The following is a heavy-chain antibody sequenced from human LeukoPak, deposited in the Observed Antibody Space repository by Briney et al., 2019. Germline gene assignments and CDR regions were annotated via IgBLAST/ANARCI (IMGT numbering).Heavy chain of an antibody. V-gene: IGHV4-4*02. CDR1: GDSISSNYC. Sequence: SETLSLTCAVSGDSISSNYCWRWVRQFPGKGLEWIGEVYRRGSTSYNPSLKSRVVISIDKSKKQYSLNLNSVTAADTAMYYCGRHAYGDSSAAFDIWGQGTMVIVSS. J-gene: IGHJ3*02. CDR2: VYRRGST. D-gene: IGHD4-17*01. CDR3: GRHAYGDSSAAFDI.